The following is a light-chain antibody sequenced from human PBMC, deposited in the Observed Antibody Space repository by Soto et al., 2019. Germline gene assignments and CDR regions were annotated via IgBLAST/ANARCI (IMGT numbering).Light chain of an antibody. J-gene: IGLJ1*01. CDR1: TSNIGSNT. CDR2: ANN. V-gene: IGLV1-44*01. CDR3: SAWDDSLNARV. Sequence: QSVLTQPPSASGTPGQRVTISCSRSTSNIGSNTVNWYQQLPGTAPKLLIYANNQRPSGVPDRFSGSKSGTSASLAISGLQSGDEADYYCSAWDDSLNARVFGTGTKLTVL.